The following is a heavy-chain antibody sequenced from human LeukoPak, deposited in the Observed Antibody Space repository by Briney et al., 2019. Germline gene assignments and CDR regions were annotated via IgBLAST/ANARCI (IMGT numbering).Heavy chain of an antibody. J-gene: IGHJ4*02. CDR3: ARGWPGGYLDS. D-gene: IGHD2-15*01. V-gene: IGHV4-34*01. Sequence: SETLSLTCAVYGRSFSGYYWTWIRQPPGKGLEWIGEINHSGSSKYNPSLKSRVTISVDTSKTQFSLKLSSVTAADTAVYYCARGWPGGYLDSWGQGILVIVSS. CDR1: GRSFSGYY. CDR2: INHSGSS.